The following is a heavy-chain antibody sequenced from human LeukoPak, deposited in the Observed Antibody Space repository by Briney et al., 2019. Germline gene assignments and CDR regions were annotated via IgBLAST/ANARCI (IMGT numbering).Heavy chain of an antibody. V-gene: IGHV3-30*04. CDR3: ARSYGDYVGWFDP. Sequence: GGSLRLSCAASGFTFSSYAMHWVRQAPGTGLEWVAVISYDGSNKYYADSVKGRFTISRDNSKNTLYLQMNSLRAEDTAVYYCARSYGDYVGWFDPWGQGTLVTVSS. J-gene: IGHJ5*02. CDR2: ISYDGSNK. CDR1: GFTFSSYA. D-gene: IGHD4-17*01.